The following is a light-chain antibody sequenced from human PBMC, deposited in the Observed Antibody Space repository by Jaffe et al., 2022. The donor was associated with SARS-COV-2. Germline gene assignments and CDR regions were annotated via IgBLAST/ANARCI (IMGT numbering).Light chain of an antibody. V-gene: IGKV1-27*01. CDR1: QDISNY. CDR2: AAS. J-gene: IGKJ3*01. CDR3: QKYGSYPFT. Sequence: DIQMTQSPSSLSASVGDRVTITCRASQDISNYLAWYQQKPGKVPKLLIYAASTLQPGVPSRFSGSGSGTDFTLTISSLQPEDVATFYCQKYGSYPFTFGPGTKVDV.